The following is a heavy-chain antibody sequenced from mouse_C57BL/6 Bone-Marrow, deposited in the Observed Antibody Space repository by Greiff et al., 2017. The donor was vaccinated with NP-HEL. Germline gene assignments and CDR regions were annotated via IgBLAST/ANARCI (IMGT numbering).Heavy chain of an antibody. D-gene: IGHD1-1*01. J-gene: IGHJ4*01. V-gene: IGHV2-9*01. CDR2: IWGGGST. Sequence: VKVVESGPGLVAPSQSLSITCTVSGFSLTSYGVDWVRQPPGKGLEWLGVIWGGGSTNYNSALMSRLSISKDNSKSQVFLKMNSLQTDDTAMYYCASQHYYGSSDYAMDYWGQGTSVTVSS. CDR1: GFSLTSYG. CDR3: ASQHYYGSSDYAMDY.